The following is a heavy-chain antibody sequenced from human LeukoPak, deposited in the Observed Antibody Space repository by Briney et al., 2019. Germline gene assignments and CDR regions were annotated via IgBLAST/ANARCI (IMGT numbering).Heavy chain of an antibody. Sequence: PSETLSLTCAVYGGSFSGYYWSWIRQPPGKGLEWIGEINHSGSTNYNPSLKSRVTISVDTSKNQFSLKLSSVTAADTAVYYCARVGIRRRGYSGLRSGALGPWGQGTLVTGSS. V-gene: IGHV4-34*01. CDR1: GGSFSGYY. CDR2: INHSGST. D-gene: IGHD5-12*01. CDR3: ARVGIRRRGYSGLRSGALGP. J-gene: IGHJ5*02.